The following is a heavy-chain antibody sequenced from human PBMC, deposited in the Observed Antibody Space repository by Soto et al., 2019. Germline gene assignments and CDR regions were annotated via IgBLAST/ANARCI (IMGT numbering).Heavy chain of an antibody. CDR3: AKPRYYDFWSGYRGPNWFGP. CDR1: GFTFSSYA. Sequence: EVQLLESGGGLVQPGGSLRLSCAASGFTFSSYAMSWVRQAPGKGLEWVSAISGSGGSTYYADSVKGRFTISRDNSKNTLYLQMNRLRAEDTAVYYCAKPRYYDFWSGYRGPNWFGPWGQGTLVTVSS. D-gene: IGHD3-3*01. J-gene: IGHJ5*02. CDR2: ISGSGGST. V-gene: IGHV3-23*01.